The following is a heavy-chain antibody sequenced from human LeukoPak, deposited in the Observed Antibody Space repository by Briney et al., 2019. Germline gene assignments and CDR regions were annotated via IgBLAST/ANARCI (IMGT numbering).Heavy chain of an antibody. V-gene: IGHV3-23*01. D-gene: IGHD3-3*02. CDR1: GFTFSSYA. Sequence: KTGGSLRLSCAASGFTFSSYAMSWVRQAPGKGLEWVSAISGSGGSTYYADSVKGRFTISRDNSKNTLYLQMNSLRAEDTAVYYCAKDLLELAWRPDYFDYWGQGTLVTVSS. CDR3: AKDLLELAWRPDYFDY. CDR2: ISGSGGST. J-gene: IGHJ4*02.